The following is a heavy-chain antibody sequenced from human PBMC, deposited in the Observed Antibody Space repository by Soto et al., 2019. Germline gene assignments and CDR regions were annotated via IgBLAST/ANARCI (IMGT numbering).Heavy chain of an antibody. CDR3: AIVGGTVTSDF. V-gene: IGHV3-33*03. D-gene: IGHD4-17*01. J-gene: IGHJ4*02. Sequence: QVQLVESGGGVVQPGKSLRLSCAASGFLFSAYGMHWVRQAPGKGLEWLALIYYDGNTKYYADSVKGRFTISRDNSQNPLFLQMSSLRADDTGVYYCAIVGGTVTSDFWGQGTLVTVSS. CDR1: GFLFSAYG. CDR2: IYYDGNTK.